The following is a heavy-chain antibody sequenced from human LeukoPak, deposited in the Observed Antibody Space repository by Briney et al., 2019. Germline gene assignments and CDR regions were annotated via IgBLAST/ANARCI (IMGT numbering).Heavy chain of an antibody. CDR1: GGSFSSYY. V-gene: IGHV4-39*01. D-gene: IGHD3-10*01. J-gene: IGHJ4*02. CDR2: IYYSGST. Sequence: SETLSLTCAVYGGSFSSYYWGWIRQPPGKGLEWIGSIYYSGSTYYNPSLKSRVTISVDTSKNQFSLKLSSVTAADTAVYYCARHRYYYGSGSYYTFDYWGQGTLVTVSS. CDR3: ARHRYYYGSGSYYTFDY.